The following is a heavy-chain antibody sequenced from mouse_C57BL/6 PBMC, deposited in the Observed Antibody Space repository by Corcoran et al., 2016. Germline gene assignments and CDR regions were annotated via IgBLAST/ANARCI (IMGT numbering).Heavy chain of an antibody. V-gene: IGHV1-80*01. J-gene: IGHJ1*03. CDR3: ARFPGYWYFDV. Sequence: QVQLQQSGAELVKPGASVKISCKASGYAFRRYWMTWVKQRPGKGLEWIGQIYPGDGDTNYNGKFKGKATVTADKSSSTAYMQLSSRTSEDSAVYCCARFPGYWYFDVWGTGTTVTVSS. CDR2: IYPGDGDT. CDR1: GYAFRRYW.